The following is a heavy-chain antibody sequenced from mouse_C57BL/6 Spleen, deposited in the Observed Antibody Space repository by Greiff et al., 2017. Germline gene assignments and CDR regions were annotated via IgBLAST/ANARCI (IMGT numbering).Heavy chain of an antibody. CDR3: ARKGLAHYYAMDY. Sequence: QVHVKQPGAELVKPGASVKMSCKASGYTFTSYWITWVKQRPGQGLEWIGDIYPGSGSTNYNEKFKSKAKLTVDTSSSTAYMQLSSLTSEDSAVYYCARKGLAHYYAMDYWGQGTSVTVSS. J-gene: IGHJ4*01. CDR1: GYTFTSYW. D-gene: IGHD3-3*01. V-gene: IGHV1-55*01. CDR2: IYPGSGST.